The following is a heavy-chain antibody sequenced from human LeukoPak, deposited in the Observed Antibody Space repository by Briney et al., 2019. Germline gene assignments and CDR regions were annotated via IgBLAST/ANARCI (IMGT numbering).Heavy chain of an antibody. CDR2: ISSSSSYI. Sequence: GGSLRLSCAASGFTFSSYSMNWVRQAPGKGLEWVSSISSSSSYIYCADSVKGRFTTSRDNAKNSLYLQMNSLRAEDTAVYYCARDLRVGYDYGDYDDSWGQGTMVTVSS. J-gene: IGHJ3*01. CDR3: ARDLRVGYDYGDYDDS. D-gene: IGHD4-17*01. V-gene: IGHV3-21*01. CDR1: GFTFSSYS.